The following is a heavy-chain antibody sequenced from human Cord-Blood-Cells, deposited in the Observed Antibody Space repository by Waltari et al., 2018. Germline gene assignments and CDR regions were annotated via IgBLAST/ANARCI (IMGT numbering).Heavy chain of an antibody. CDR2: IIPIFGTA. D-gene: IGHD6-13*01. Sequence: QVQLVQSGAEVKKPGSSVKVSCKASGGTFRSSAISWVRQAPGQGLEWMGGIIPIFGTANYAQKFQGRVTITADESTSTAYMELSSLRSEDTAVYYCAREGYSSSWYDAFDIWGQGTMVTVSS. V-gene: IGHV1-69*01. CDR1: GGTFRSSA. CDR3: AREGYSSSWYDAFDI. J-gene: IGHJ3*02.